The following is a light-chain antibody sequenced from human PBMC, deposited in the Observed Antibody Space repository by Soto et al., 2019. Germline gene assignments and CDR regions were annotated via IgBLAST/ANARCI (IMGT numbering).Light chain of an antibody. CDR2: ETS. CDR1: SSDFGSYKF. J-gene: IGLJ1*01. CDR3: FSFTSTNTNV. Sequence: QSALTQPASVSGSPGQSVTTSCTGTSSDFGSYKFVSWYQHHPGKVPKVIIYETSKRPSGVSDRFSGSKSGNTASLTISGLQAEDEADYYCFSFTSTNTNVFGSGTKVTVL. V-gene: IGLV2-23*01.